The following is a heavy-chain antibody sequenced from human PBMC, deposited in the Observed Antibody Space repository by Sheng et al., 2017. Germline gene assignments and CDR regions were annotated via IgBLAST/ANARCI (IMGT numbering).Heavy chain of an antibody. D-gene: IGHD4-4*01. Sequence: EVQLVESGGGLIQPGGSLRLSCAASGFTVSNNYMSWVRQAPGKGLEWVSVFYSGGSTYYADSVKGRFTISRDTSKNTLYLQMNSLRAEDTAVYYCARVTTGYYFDYWGQGTLVTVSS. J-gene: IGHJ4*02. CDR2: FYSGGST. CDR3: ARVTTGYYFDY. V-gene: IGHV3-53*01. CDR1: GFTVSNNY.